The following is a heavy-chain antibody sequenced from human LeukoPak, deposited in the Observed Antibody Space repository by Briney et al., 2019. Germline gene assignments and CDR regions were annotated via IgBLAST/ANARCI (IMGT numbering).Heavy chain of an antibody. Sequence: PGGSLRLSCVASGFSLTSYAMRWVRQAPGKGLEWVTILSSDGITQNYADSVRGRFTISRDDSKKTLYLQMNSLRREDTAIYYCARGAPRVVAFDHWGQGALVTVSS. D-gene: IGHD3-22*01. V-gene: IGHV3-30*04. CDR3: ARGAPRVVAFDH. CDR1: GFSLTSYA. CDR2: LSSDGITQ. J-gene: IGHJ4*02.